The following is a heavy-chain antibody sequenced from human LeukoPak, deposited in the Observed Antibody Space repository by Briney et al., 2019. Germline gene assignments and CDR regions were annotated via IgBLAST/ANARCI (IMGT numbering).Heavy chain of an antibody. Sequence: SETLSLTCTVSGYSISSGYYWGWIRQPPGKGLEWIGSIYHSGSTYYNPSLKSRVTMSIDTSKNQFSLKLSSVTAADTAVYYCARSILRYYFDSSGYYPYYFDYWGQGMLVTVSS. CDR3: ARSILRYYFDSSGYYPYYFDY. J-gene: IGHJ4*02. V-gene: IGHV4-38-2*02. CDR2: IYHSGST. CDR1: GYSISSGYY. D-gene: IGHD3-22*01.